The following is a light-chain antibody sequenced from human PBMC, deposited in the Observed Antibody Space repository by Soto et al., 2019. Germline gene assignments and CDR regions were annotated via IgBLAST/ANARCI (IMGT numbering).Light chain of an antibody. V-gene: IGLV1-40*01. Sequence: QSVLTQPPSVSGAPGERVTISCTGSGSNIGAGYDVHWYQQLPGAAPRLLIYDNTKRPSGVPDRFSGSKSDSSASLAISGLQAEDEAEYYCQSYDSRLSGSYVFGSGTKVTVL. CDR3: QSYDSRLSGSYV. J-gene: IGLJ1*01. CDR2: DNT. CDR1: GSNIGAGYD.